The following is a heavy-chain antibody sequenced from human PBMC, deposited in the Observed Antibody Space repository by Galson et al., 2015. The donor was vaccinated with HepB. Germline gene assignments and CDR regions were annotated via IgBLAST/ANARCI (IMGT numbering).Heavy chain of an antibody. Sequence: SLRLSCAASGFTFTNARMNWVRQAPGKGLEWVGRVKSKTDGGTTDYAAPVKDRFTISRDDSKNTLYLQMNSLKTEDTAVYYCTTRGSYYDSSFFDYWGHGTLVTVSS. V-gene: IGHV3-15*01. J-gene: IGHJ4*01. CDR2: VKSKTDGGTT. CDR1: GFTFTNAR. CDR3: TTRGSYYDSSFFDY. D-gene: IGHD3-22*01.